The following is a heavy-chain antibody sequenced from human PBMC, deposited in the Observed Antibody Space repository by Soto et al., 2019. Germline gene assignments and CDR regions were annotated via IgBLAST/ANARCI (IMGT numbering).Heavy chain of an antibody. Sequence: SGPTLVNPTQTLTLTCTFSGFSLSTSGMCVSWIRQPPGKALEWLARIDWDDDKYYSTSPKTRLTISKDTSKNQVVLTMTNMDPVDTATYYCARIRRIEYSGYDFDLYYYYYMDVWGKGTTVTVSS. D-gene: IGHD5-12*01. V-gene: IGHV2-70*11. CDR2: IDWDDDK. CDR1: GFSLSTSGMC. J-gene: IGHJ6*03. CDR3: ARIRRIEYSGYDFDLYYYYYMDV.